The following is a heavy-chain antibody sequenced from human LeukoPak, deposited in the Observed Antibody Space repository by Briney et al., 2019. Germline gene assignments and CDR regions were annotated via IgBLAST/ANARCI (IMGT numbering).Heavy chain of an antibody. CDR1: GGSISSSNW. CDR2: IYHSGST. J-gene: IGHJ4*02. D-gene: IGHD6-13*01. Sequence: PSETLSLTCAVSGGSISSSNWWSWVRQPPGKGLEWIGEIYHSGSTNYNPSLKSRVTISVDKSKNQLSLKLSSVTAADTAVYYCASGRRDYSSSWFPYWGQGTLVTVSS. V-gene: IGHV4-4*02. CDR3: ASGRRDYSSSWFPY.